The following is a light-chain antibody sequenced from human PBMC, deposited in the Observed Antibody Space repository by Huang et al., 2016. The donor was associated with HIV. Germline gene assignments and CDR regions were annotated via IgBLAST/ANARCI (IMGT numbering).Light chain of an antibody. CDR3: QKYNSAPPYT. CDR1: QGIDNY. V-gene: IGKV1-27*01. CDR2: TAS. Sequence: DLQMTQSPSSLSASVGDRVTINCRASQGIDNYLAWYQQQPGTVPKLLIYTASHLQTGVPSRFSGSGSGTDFTLTISSLQPEDVATYYCQKYNSAPPYTFGQGTKLEIK. J-gene: IGKJ2*01.